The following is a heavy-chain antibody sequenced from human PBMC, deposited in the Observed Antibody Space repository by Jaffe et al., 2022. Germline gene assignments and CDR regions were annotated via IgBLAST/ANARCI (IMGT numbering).Heavy chain of an antibody. Sequence: EVQLVESGGGLVQPGGSLRLACTTFGFMFKNYEMNWVRQAPGRGLEWLAYISKSGNIIYYTDSVKGRFTISRDDAQDSLYLQMDSLRAEDTAVYFCARQHSDIFTGDSMFDHWGQGSLVAVSS. CDR1: GFMFKNYE. CDR3: ARQHSDIFTGDSMFDH. D-gene: IGHD3-9*01. V-gene: IGHV3-48*03. CDR2: ISKSGNII. J-gene: IGHJ4*02.